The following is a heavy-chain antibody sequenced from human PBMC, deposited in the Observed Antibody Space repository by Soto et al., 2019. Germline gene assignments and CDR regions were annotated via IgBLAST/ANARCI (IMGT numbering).Heavy chain of an antibody. Sequence: VQLVESGGGVVQPGRSLRLLCEASGFSFSRYGMHWVRQAPGMGLEWVAVISWDGLAQYYADSMKGRFTISRDNSQSTRYMQMNSLRTEDTAIYYCAKETIQVGGPNYFDYWGQGALVTVSS. D-gene: IGHD1-1*01. CDR1: GFSFSRYG. CDR2: ISWDGLAQ. CDR3: AKETIQVGGPNYFDY. J-gene: IGHJ4*02. V-gene: IGHV3-30*18.